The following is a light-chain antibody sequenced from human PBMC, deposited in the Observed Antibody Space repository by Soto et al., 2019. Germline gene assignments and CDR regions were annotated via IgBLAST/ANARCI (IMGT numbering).Light chain of an antibody. CDR3: QQYGSSPWT. CDR2: GAS. J-gene: IGKJ1*01. Sequence: EMVLTQSPGTLSLSPGERATLSCRASQSVSSSYLAWYQQKPGQAPRLLIYGASSRATGIPDRFSGSGSGTDFTLTISRLEPADFAVYYCQQYGSSPWTFGQGPKVEIK. V-gene: IGKV3-20*01. CDR1: QSVSSSY.